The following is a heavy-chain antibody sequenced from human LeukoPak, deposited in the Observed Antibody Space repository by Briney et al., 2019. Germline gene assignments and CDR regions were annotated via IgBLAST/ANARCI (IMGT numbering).Heavy chain of an antibody. CDR3: ARSFITIFGGAYNWFDP. CDR2: INHSGST. J-gene: IGHJ5*02. D-gene: IGHD3-3*01. CDR1: GGSFSGYY. Sequence: PSETLSLTCAVYGGSFSGYYWSWIRQPPGKGLEWIGEINHSGSTNYNPSLKSRVTISVDTSKNQFSLKLSSVTAADTAVYYCARSFITIFGGAYNWFDPWGQGTLVTVSS. V-gene: IGHV4-34*01.